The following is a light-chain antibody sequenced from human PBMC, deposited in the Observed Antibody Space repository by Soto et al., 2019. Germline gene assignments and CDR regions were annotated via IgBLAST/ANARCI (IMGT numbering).Light chain of an antibody. CDR3: QQHNNWPQT. CDR1: QSININ. Sequence: EIVMTQSPATLSVSPGERVTLSCRASQSININLAWYQRKPGQSPRLLFSGASTRATGVPVRFSGSGSGTEFTLSISSLQSEDFAVYFCQQHNNWPQTFGQGTKVEI. V-gene: IGKV3-15*01. CDR2: GAS. J-gene: IGKJ1*01.